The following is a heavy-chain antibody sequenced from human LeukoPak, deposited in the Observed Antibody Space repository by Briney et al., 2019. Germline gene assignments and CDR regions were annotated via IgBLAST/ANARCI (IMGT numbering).Heavy chain of an antibody. CDR2: INMYTANP. CDR3: ARHDNDDDFDY. CDR1: GYTFIRYA. D-gene: IGHD3-16*01. V-gene: IGHV7-4-1*02. J-gene: IGHJ4*02. Sequence: ASVKVSCKASGYTFIRYAINWLRQVPGQGLEWMGWINMYTANPAYAQGFTERFVFSSDTSVSTAYLEISNLKAEDTAVYYCARHDNDDDFDYWGQGTLVTVSS.